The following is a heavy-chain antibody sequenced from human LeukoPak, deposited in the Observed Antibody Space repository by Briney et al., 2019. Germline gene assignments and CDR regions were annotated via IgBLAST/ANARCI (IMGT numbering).Heavy chain of an antibody. V-gene: IGHV5-10-1*01. CDR1: GYSFTSYW. CDR3: ARHSDLDYYYGIDV. CDR2: IDPSDSNT. Sequence: GEPLKISCKGSGYSFTSYWISWLRQMPGEGLGGMGRIDPSDSNTNYSPAFQGHVPLSADQYISPAYLQWSSPQASDTAMYYCARHSDLDYYYGIDVWGQGTTVTVSS. J-gene: IGHJ6*02.